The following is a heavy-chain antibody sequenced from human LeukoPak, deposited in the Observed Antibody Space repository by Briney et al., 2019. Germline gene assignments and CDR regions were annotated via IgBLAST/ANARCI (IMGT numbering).Heavy chain of an antibody. CDR1: GYTFTSYD. V-gene: IGHV1-8*03. CDR2: MNPNSGNT. D-gene: IGHD6-13*01. CDR3: ARGPPSYSSSSYWFDP. J-gene: IGHJ5*02. Sequence: ASVKVSFKASGYTFTSYDINWVRQATGQGPEWMGWMNPNSGNTGYAQKFQGRVTITRNTSISTAYMELSSLRSEDTAVYYCARGPPSYSSSSYWFDPWGQGTLVTVSS.